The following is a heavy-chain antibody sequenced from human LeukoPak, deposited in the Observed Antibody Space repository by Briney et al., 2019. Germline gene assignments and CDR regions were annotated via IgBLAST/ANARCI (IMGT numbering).Heavy chain of an antibody. CDR3: ARDRGDYDILTGYDY. V-gene: IGHV4-34*01. CDR1: GGSFSGYY. Sequence: SETLSLTCAVYGGSFSGYYWSWIRQPPGKGLEWIGEIHHSGSTNYNPSLKSRVTISVDTSKNQFSLKLSSVTAADTAVYYCARDRGDYDILTGYDYWGQGTLVTVSS. J-gene: IGHJ4*02. CDR2: IHHSGST. D-gene: IGHD3-9*01.